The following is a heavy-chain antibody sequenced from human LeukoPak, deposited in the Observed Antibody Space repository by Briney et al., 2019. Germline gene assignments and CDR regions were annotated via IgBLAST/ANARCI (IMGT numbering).Heavy chain of an antibody. CDR1: GFTFSDYY. CDR2: ISSSGSTI. J-gene: IGHJ4*02. D-gene: IGHD6-13*01. CDR3: ASDSSSWYCFDY. V-gene: IGHV3-11*04. Sequence: GGSLRLSCAASGFTFSDYYMSWIRQAPGKGLEWVSYISSSGSTIYYADSVKGRFTISRDNAKNSLYLQMNSLRAEDTAVYYCASDSSSWYCFDYWGQGTLVTVSS.